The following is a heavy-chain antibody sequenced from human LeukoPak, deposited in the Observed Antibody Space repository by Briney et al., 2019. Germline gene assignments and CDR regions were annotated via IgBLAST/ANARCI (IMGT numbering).Heavy chain of an antibody. V-gene: IGHV1-46*01. CDR1: GYTFTSYY. Sequence: ASVKVSCKASGYTFTSYYMHWVRQAPGQGLEWMGIINPSGGSTSYAQKFQGRVTMTRDTSISTAYMELSRLRSDDTAVYYCALHFMVNGGSDYFDYWGQGTLVTVSS. D-gene: IGHD4/OR15-4a*01. J-gene: IGHJ4*02. CDR3: ALHFMVNGGSDYFDY. CDR2: INPSGGST.